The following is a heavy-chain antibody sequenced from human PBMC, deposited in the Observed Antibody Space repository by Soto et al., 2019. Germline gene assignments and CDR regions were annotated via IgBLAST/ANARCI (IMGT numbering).Heavy chain of an antibody. CDR2: IDPSDSYT. D-gene: IGHD6-13*01. J-gene: IGHJ4*02. CDR1: GYSFTSYW. CDR3: ARLQAAAGDNDLTFDY. Sequence: EVQLVQSGAEVKKPGESLRISCKGSGYSFTSYWISWVGQMPGKCLEWMGRIDPSDSYTNYSPSFQGHVTISADKSITTAYLQWSSLKASDTAMYYCARLQAAAGDNDLTFDYWGQGTLVTVSS. V-gene: IGHV5-10-1*01.